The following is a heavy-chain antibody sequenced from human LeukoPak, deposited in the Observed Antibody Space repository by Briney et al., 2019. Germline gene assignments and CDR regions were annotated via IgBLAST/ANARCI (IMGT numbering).Heavy chain of an antibody. J-gene: IGHJ6*03. CDR3: ARASRDSSSWYGYYYYYYMDV. Sequence: SETLSLTCTVSGYSISSGYYWGRIRQPPGQGLEWIGSIYHSGSTYYNPSLKSRVTISVDTSKNQFSLKLSSVTAADTAVYYCARASRDSSSWYGYYYYYYMDVWGKGTTVTVSS. D-gene: IGHD6-13*01. V-gene: IGHV4-38-2*02. CDR1: GYSISSGYY. CDR2: IYHSGST.